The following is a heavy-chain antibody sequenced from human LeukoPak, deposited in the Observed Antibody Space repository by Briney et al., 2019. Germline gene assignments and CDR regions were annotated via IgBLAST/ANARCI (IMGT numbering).Heavy chain of an antibody. CDR1: GGTFSSYA. CDR3: ARGESIPTMCEY. V-gene: IGHV1-69*05. D-gene: IGHD2-2*02. J-gene: IGHJ4*02. CDR2: IIPIFGTA. Sequence: GASVKVSCKASGGTFSSYAISWVRQAPGQGLEWMGGIIPIFGTANYAQKFQGRVTITTDESTSTAHMELSSPRSEDTAVYYCARGESIPTMCEYWGQGTLVTVSS.